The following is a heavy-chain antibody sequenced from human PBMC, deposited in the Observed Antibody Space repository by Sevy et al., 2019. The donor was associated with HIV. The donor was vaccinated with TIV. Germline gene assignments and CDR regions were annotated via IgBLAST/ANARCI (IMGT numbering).Heavy chain of an antibody. CDR1: GFTFSSYG. V-gene: IGHV3-33*01. D-gene: IGHD6-13*01. Sequence: GGSLRLSCAASGFTFSSYGMHWVRQAPGKGLEWVAVIWYDGSNKYYADSVKGRFTISRDNSKNTLYLQMNSLKAEDTAIYYCASARYSSSINWFDPWGQGTLVTVSS. CDR2: IWYDGSNK. CDR3: ASARYSSSINWFDP. J-gene: IGHJ5*02.